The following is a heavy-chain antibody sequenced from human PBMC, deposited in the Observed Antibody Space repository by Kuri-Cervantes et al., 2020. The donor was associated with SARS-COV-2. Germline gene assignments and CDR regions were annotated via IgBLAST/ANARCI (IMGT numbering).Heavy chain of an antibody. CDR2: IWYDGSNK. V-gene: IGHV3-33*01. CDR3: ARNAVAGTYYYYMDV. D-gene: IGHD6-19*01. J-gene: IGHJ6*03. CDR1: GFTFSSYG. Sequence: GESLKISCAASGFTFSSYGMHWVRQAPGKGLEWVAVIWYDGSNKYYADSVRGRFTISRDSSKNTLYLQMNSLRAEDTAVYYCARNAVAGTYYYYMDVWGKGTTVTVSS.